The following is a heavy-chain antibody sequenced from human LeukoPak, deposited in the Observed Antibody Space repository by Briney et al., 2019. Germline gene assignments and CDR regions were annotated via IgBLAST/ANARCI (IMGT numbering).Heavy chain of an antibody. CDR2: ISGSSSTI. J-gene: IGHJ4*02. CDR1: GFTFSSYS. Sequence: PGGSLSLSSVASGFTFSSYSMKRVRQAPGKGLEWVSYISGSSSTIYYADSVKGRFTISRDNAKNSLYLQMNSLTDEDTAVYYCARDRSGWYGYDYWGQGTVVTVSS. CDR3: ARDRSGWYGYDY. D-gene: IGHD6-19*01. V-gene: IGHV3-48*02.